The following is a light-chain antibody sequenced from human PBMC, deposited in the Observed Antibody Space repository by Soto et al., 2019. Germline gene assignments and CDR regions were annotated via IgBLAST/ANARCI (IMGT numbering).Light chain of an antibody. J-gene: IGKJ1*01. CDR3: QHYNSYSEA. Sequence: TQSPVTLSLSPGERATLSCRASQTISSWLAWYQQKPGKAPKLLIYKASTLKSGVPSRFSGSGSGTEFTLTISSLQPDDFATYYCQHYNSYSEAFGQGTKVELK. CDR1: QTISSW. V-gene: IGKV1-5*03. CDR2: KAS.